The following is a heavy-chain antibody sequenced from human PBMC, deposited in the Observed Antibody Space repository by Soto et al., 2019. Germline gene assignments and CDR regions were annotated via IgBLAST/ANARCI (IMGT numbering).Heavy chain of an antibody. CDR1: GYIFVNYG. V-gene: IGHV1-18*01. CDR2: ISHYTGNT. D-gene: IGHD3-16*01. CDR3: VMVDNYVTPTPQDV. J-gene: IGHJ6*02. Sequence: QVQLVQSGDEVKKPGASVKVSCKASGYIFVNYGIAWVRQAPGQGLEWMGWISHYTGNTHSATKIQGRLTMTTDTSTSTAYMDLGSLTSHDTAVYYCVMVDNYVTPTPQDVWGQGTTVTVSS.